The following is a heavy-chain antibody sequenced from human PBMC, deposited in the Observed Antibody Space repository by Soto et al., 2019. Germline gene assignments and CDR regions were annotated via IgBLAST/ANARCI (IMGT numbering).Heavy chain of an antibody. V-gene: IGHV1-18*01. CDR3: AREVEGSYSPADF. Sequence: ASLKLSRKSSGYTFTEHGIDWVRQTPGQGLEWVGWVSSYNGNTNYAYNLKDRVIMTTDASTSTACMELRGLRSDDTAVYYCAREVEGSYSPADFWGQGTPVTAPQ. CDR1: GYTFTEHG. J-gene: IGHJ4*02. D-gene: IGHD3-10*01. CDR2: VSSYNGNT.